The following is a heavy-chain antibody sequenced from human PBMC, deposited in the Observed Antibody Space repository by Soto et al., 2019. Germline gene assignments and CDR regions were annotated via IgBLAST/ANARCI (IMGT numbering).Heavy chain of an antibody. V-gene: IGHV1-69*13. J-gene: IGHJ6*02. CDR1: GGTFSSYA. Sequence: GASVKVSCKASGGTFSSYAISWVRQAPGQGLEWMGGIIPIFGTANYAQKFQGRVTITADESTSTAYMELSSLRSEDTAVYYCGKGGYYYGMDVWGQGTTVTVSS. CDR2: IIPIFGTA. CDR3: GKGGYYYGMDV. D-gene: IGHD3-16*01.